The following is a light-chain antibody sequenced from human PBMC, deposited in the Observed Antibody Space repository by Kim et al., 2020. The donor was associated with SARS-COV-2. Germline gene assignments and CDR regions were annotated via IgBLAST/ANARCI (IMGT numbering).Light chain of an antibody. Sequence: EIVMTQSPATLSVSPGERATLSCRASQSVSNNLAWYQHKPGQPPRLLIYGASTRATGFPARFSGSGSGTDFTLTVSSLQSEDFAVYYCHQYNDWPPGDTFGQGAKLEI. V-gene: IGKV3-15*01. CDR3: HQYNDWPPGDT. CDR2: GAS. CDR1: QSVSNN. J-gene: IGKJ2*01.